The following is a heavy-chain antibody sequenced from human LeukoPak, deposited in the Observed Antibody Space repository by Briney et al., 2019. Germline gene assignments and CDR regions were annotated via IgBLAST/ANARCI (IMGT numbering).Heavy chain of an antibody. CDR2: IYYSGST. D-gene: IGHD6-13*01. J-gene: IGHJ4*02. CDR1: GGSISSGDYY. CDR3: ARRGSSSWEQPVDY. V-gene: IGHV4-30-4*01. Sequence: SETLSLTCTVSGGSISSGDYYWSWIRQPPGKGLEWIGYIYYSGSTYYNPSLKSRVTISVDTSKNQFSLKLSSVTAADTAVYYCARRGSSSWEQPVDYWGQGTLVTVSS.